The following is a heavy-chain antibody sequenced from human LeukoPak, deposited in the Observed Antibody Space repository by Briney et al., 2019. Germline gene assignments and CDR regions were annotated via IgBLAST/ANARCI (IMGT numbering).Heavy chain of an antibody. J-gene: IGHJ4*02. CDR1: GFTVSINY. V-gene: IGHV3-53*01. Sequence: GGSLRLSCAASGFTVSINYMSWVRHAPGKGLEWVSVIYSGGNTYYADSVKGRFTISRDNSKNTVYLQMNSLRAEDTAVYYCARGETSSYDYSGQGTLVTVSS. CDR3: ARGETSSYDY. CDR2: IYSGGNT. D-gene: IGHD2-2*01.